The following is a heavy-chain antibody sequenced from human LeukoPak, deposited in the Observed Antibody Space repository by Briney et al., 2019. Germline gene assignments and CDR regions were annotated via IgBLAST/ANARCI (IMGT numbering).Heavy chain of an antibody. CDR3: ARVTYYYDSSGYYWIYYFDY. J-gene: IGHJ4*02. CDR2: INHSGST. CDR1: GGSFSGYY. D-gene: IGHD3-22*01. Sequence: SETLSLTCAVYGGSFSGYYWSWICQPPGKGLEWIGEINHSGSTNYNPSLKSRVTISVDTSKNQFSLKLSSVTAADTAVYYCARVTYYYDSSGYYWIYYFDYWGQGTLVTVSS. V-gene: IGHV4-34*01.